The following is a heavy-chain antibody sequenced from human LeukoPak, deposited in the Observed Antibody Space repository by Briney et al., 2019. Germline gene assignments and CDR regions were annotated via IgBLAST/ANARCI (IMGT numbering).Heavy chain of an antibody. CDR2: INPNSVGT. CDR3: ARETTVTTYEFDY. Sequence: ASVKVSCKASVDTFTGYYMHGVRQAPGRGLEWMGWINPNSVGTNYAQKFQGRVTMTRDTSISTAYMELSRLRSDDTAVYYCARETTVTTYEFDYWGQGALVTVSS. CDR1: VDTFTGYY. D-gene: IGHD4-17*01. J-gene: IGHJ4*02. V-gene: IGHV1-2*02.